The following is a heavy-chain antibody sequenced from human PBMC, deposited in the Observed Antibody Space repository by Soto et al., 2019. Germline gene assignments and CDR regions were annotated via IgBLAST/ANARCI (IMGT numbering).Heavy chain of an antibody. V-gene: IGHV4-30-4*02. Sequence: SETLSLTCGVSGGSINNGDYYWSWIRQPPGKGLEWIGYIYYSGTTYFNPSLKSRLSMSLDTSKNQFSLKLTSMTAADTAVYYCARDMHAGFTHYFDPWGQGTLVTVSS. CDR1: GGSINNGDYY. CDR3: ARDMHAGFTHYFDP. CDR2: IYYSGTT. D-gene: IGHD1-26*01. J-gene: IGHJ5*02.